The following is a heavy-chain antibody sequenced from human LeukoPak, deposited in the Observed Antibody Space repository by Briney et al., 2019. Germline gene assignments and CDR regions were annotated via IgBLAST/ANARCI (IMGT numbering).Heavy chain of an antibody. CDR1: GGSFSSSGYY. D-gene: IGHD3-22*01. Sequence: SETLSLTCTVSGGSFSSSGYYCGWIRQPPGKGLEWIGIIYYSATTYYNPSLKSRATISLDTSKKQLSLKLNSVTAAETAVYYCASQGYYDSSRFDPWGQGTLVTASS. CDR2: IYYSATT. J-gene: IGHJ5*02. V-gene: IGHV4-39*01. CDR3: ASQGYYDSSRFDP.